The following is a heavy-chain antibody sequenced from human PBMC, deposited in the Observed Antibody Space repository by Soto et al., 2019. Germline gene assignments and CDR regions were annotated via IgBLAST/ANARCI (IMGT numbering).Heavy chain of an antibody. J-gene: IGHJ6*02. CDR2: INAGNGNT. Sequence: VASVKVSCKASGYTFTSYAMHWVRQAPGQRLEWMGWINAGNGNTKYSQKFQGRVTITRDTSASTAYMELSSLRSEDTAVYYCASSDTAMAYYYYYGMDVWGQGTTVTVSS. CDR3: ASSDTAMAYYYYYGMDV. D-gene: IGHD5-18*01. V-gene: IGHV1-3*01. CDR1: GYTFTSYA.